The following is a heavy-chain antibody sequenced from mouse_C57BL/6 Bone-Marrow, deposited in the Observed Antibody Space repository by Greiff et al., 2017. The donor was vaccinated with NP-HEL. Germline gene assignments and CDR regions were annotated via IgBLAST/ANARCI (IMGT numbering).Heavy chain of an antibody. Sequence: QVQLQQPGAELVKPGASVKLSCKASGYTFTSYWMHWVKQRPGQGLEWIGMIHPNSGSTNYNEKFKSKATLTVDKSSSTAYMQLSSLTSEDSAVYCCSGTMVTRPLGFAYWGQGTLVTVSA. J-gene: IGHJ3*01. V-gene: IGHV1-64*01. CDR1: GYTFTSYW. D-gene: IGHD2-1*01. CDR2: IHPNSGST. CDR3: SGTMVTRPLGFAY.